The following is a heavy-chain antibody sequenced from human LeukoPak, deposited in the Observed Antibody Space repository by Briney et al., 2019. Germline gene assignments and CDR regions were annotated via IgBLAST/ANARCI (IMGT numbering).Heavy chain of an antibody. J-gene: IGHJ2*01. CDR3: ARDWGATMVWYFDL. V-gene: IGHV4-39*07. D-gene: IGHD1-26*01. CDR1: GGSISSSSYY. Sequence: PSETLSLTCTVSGGSISSSSYYWGWIRQPPGKGLEWIGSIYYSGSTYYNPSLKSRVTISVDTSKNRFSLKLSSVTAANTAVYYCARDWGATMVWYFDLWGRGTLVTVSS. CDR2: IYYSGST.